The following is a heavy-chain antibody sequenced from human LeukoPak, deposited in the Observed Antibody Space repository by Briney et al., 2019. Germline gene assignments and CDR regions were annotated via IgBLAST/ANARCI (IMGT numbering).Heavy chain of an antibody. D-gene: IGHD3-3*01. CDR1: GYSISSGYY. V-gene: IGHV4-38-2*02. J-gene: IGHJ4*02. Sequence: PSETLSLTCTVSGYSISSGYYWGWIRQPPGKGLEWIGSIYHSGSTYYNPSLKSRVTISVDTSKNQFSLKLSSVTAADTAVYYCARDFGFWSGYYDYWGQGTLVTVSS. CDR3: ARDFGFWSGYYDY. CDR2: IYHSGST.